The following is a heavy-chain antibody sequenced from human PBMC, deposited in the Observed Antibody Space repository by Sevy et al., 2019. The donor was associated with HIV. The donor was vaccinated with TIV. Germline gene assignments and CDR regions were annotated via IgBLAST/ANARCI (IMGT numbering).Heavy chain of an antibody. D-gene: IGHD3-9*01. V-gene: IGHV3-7*01. CDR1: EFSFSSYS. CDR2: INQDGSQK. Sequence: GGSLRLSCAASEFSFSSYSMNWVRQAPGQGLEWVANINQDGSQKYYVDSVKGRFTISKDNAKNSLYLQMSSLRAEDTAVYYCAREFDGGPDYWGQGTLVTVSS. J-gene: IGHJ4*02. CDR3: AREFDGGPDY.